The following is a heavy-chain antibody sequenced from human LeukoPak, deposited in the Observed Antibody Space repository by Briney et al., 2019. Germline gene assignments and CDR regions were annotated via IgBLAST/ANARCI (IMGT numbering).Heavy chain of an antibody. CDR3: ARRGYYDFWSGLVFDY. Sequence: PSETLSLTCTVSGGSISSSSYYWGWIRQPPGKGLEWIGSIYYSGSTYYNPSLKSRVTISVDTSKIQFSLKLSSVTAADTAVYYCARRGYYDFWSGLVFDYWGQGTLVTVSS. V-gene: IGHV4-39*01. D-gene: IGHD3-3*01. J-gene: IGHJ4*02. CDR2: IYYSGST. CDR1: GGSISSSSYY.